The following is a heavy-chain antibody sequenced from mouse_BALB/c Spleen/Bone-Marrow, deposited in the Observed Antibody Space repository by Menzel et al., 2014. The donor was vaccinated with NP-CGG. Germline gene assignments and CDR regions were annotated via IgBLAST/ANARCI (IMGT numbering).Heavy chain of an antibody. J-gene: IGHJ2*01. CDR3: ARDKGRVFFDY. CDR2: IRNNANGYTT. CDR1: GFTFXDYY. Sequence: EVQLVESGGGLVQPGGSLRLSCATSGFTFXDYYMNWVRQPPGKALEWLGFIRNNANGYTTEYSASVKGRFTISRDNSQNILYLQMNTLRAEDSATYYCARDKGRVFFDYWGQGTTLTVSS. V-gene: IGHV7-3*02.